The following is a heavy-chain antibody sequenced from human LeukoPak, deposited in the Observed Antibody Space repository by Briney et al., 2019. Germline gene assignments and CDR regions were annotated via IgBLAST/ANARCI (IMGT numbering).Heavy chain of an antibody. CDR3: ARHSHYYVSGSFYRDYFDY. J-gene: IGHJ4*02. CDR2: IYTSGST. CDR1: GGSISSYY. Sequence: SETLSLTCTASGGSISSYYWSWIRQPAGKGLEWIGRIYTSGSTNYNPSLKSRVTMSVDTSENQFSLKLSSVTAADTAVYYCARHSHYYVSGSFYRDYFDYWGQGTLVTVSS. V-gene: IGHV4-4*07. D-gene: IGHD3-10*01.